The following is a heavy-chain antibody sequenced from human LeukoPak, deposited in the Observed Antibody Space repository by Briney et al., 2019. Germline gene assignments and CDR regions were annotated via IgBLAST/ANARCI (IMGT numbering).Heavy chain of an antibody. Sequence: GGSLRLSCAASGFTFSSYSMNWVRQAPGKGLEWVSSISSSSSYIYYADSVKGRFTISRDNAKNSLYLQMNSLRAEDTAVYYCARDPSFGELRSWYFDLWGRGTLVTVSS. CDR3: ARDPSFGELRSWYFDL. D-gene: IGHD1-26*01. CDR2: ISSSSSYI. V-gene: IGHV3-21*01. CDR1: GFTFSSYS. J-gene: IGHJ2*01.